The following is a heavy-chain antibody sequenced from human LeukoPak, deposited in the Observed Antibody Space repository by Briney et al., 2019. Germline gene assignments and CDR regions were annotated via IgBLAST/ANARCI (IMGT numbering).Heavy chain of an antibody. J-gene: IGHJ5*02. CDR1: GGTFSSYA. D-gene: IGHD2-2*01. V-gene: IGHV1-69*13. CDR2: IIPIFGTA. CDR3: AREAGYSSSTSCPHWFDP. Sequence: SVKVSCKASGGTFSSYAISWVRQAPGQGLEWMGGIIPIFGTANYAQKFQGRVTITADESTSTAYMELSSLRSEDTAVYYCAREAGYSSSTSCPHWFDPWGQGTLFTVSS.